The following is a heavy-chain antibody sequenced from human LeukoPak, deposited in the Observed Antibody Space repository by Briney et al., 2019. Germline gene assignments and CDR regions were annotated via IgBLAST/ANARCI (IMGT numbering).Heavy chain of an antibody. J-gene: IGHJ6*02. D-gene: IGHD4-23*01. CDR2: ISAYNGNT. Sequence: ASVKVSCKASGYTFTSYGISWVRQAPGQGLEWMGWISAYNGNTNYAQKLQGRVTMTTDTSTSTAYMELSSLRSEDTAVYYCARGSDDGNSGYYYYYGMDVWGQGTTVTVSS. CDR1: GYTFTSYG. V-gene: IGHV1-18*01. CDR3: ARGSDDGNSGYYYYYGMDV.